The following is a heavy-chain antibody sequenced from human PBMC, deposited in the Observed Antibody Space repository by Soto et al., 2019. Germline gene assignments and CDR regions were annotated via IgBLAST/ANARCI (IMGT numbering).Heavy chain of an antibody. CDR2: IIPIFGTA. J-gene: IGHJ2*01. CDR1: GGTFSSYA. Sequence: QVQLVQSGAEVKKPGSSVKVSCKASGGTFSSYAISWVRQAPGQGLEWMGGIIPIFGTANYAQKFQGRVTITADESTSTASMELSSLRSEDTAVYYCARGYYDSSGYHQFRYWYFALWGGGALVTVSS. CDR3: ARGYYDSSGYHQFRYWYFAL. V-gene: IGHV1-69*01. D-gene: IGHD3-22*01.